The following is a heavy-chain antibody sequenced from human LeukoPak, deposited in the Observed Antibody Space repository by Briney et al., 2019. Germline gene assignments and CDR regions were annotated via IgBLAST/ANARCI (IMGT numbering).Heavy chain of an antibody. D-gene: IGHD6-19*01. V-gene: IGHV4-34*01. CDR3: ARVGAVAASY. CDR1: GGSFSGYY. Sequence: SETLSLTCGVSGGSFSGYYWSWIRQPPGKGLEWIGEINHSGSTNYNPSLKSRVTISVDTSKNQFSLKLSSVTAADTAVYYCARVGAVAASYWGQGTLVTVSS. CDR2: INHSGST. J-gene: IGHJ4*02.